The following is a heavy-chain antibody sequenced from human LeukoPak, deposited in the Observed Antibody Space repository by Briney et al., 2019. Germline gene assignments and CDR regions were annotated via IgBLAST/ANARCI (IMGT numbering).Heavy chain of an antibody. CDR3: AKDRYDSSGYQLTSAFDY. J-gene: IGHJ4*02. V-gene: IGHV1-69*04. CDR1: GGTFSSYA. Sequence: GASVKVSCKASGGTFSSYAISWVRQAPGQGLEWMGRIIPILGIANYAQKFQGRVTITADKSTSTAYMELSSLRSEDTAVYYCAKDRYDSSGYQLTSAFDYWGQGTLVTVSS. CDR2: IIPILGIA. D-gene: IGHD3-22*01.